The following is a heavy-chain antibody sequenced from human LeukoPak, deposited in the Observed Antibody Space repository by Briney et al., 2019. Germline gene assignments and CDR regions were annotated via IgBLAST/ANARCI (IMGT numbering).Heavy chain of an antibody. CDR1: GFTVSSNY. Sequence: GGSLRLSCAASGFTVSSNYMSWVRQAPGEGLEWVSVIYSGGSTYYADSVKGRFTISRDNSKNTLYLQMNSLKTEDTAVYYCTTERFDPWGQGTLVTVSS. J-gene: IGHJ5*02. CDR3: TTERFDP. V-gene: IGHV3-66*01. CDR2: IYSGGST.